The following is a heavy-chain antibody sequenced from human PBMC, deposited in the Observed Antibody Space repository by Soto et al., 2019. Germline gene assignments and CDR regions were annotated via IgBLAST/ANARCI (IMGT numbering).Heavy chain of an antibody. CDR3: AGGVVVVTDLGY. CDR2: INPSGGST. D-gene: IGHD3-22*01. CDR1: GYTFTSYY. Sequence: QVQLVQSGAEVKKPGASVKVSCKASGYTFTSYYMHWVRQAPGQGLEWMGIINPSGGSTSYAQKFQGRVTMTRDTSTSTVYMGLSSLRSEDTAVYYCAGGVVVVTDLGYWGQGTLVTVSS. J-gene: IGHJ4*02. V-gene: IGHV1-46*01.